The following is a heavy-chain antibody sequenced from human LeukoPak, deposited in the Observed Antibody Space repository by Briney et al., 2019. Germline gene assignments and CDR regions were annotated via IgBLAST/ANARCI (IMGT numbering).Heavy chain of an antibody. CDR1: GYSISSGYY. V-gene: IGHV4-38-2*01. Sequence: SETLSLTCAVSGYSISSGYYWGWIRPPPGKGLEWIGSIYHSGSTYYNPSLKSRVTISVDTSKNQFSLKLSSVTAADTAVHYCARLRIVVVPAAIPYWFDPWGQGTLVTVSS. CDR3: ARLRIVVVPAAIPYWFDP. J-gene: IGHJ5*02. D-gene: IGHD2-2*02. CDR2: IYHSGST.